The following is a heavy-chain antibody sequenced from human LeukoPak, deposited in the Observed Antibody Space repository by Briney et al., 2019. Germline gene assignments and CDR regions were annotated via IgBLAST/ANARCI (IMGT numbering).Heavy chain of an antibody. J-gene: IGHJ6*02. CDR2: ISGSGGGT. CDR1: GFTFSSYA. V-gene: IGHV3-23*01. CDR3: AKGMAAAGTNSHYFGMDV. Sequence: GGSLRLSCAASGFTFSSYAMTWVRQAPGMGLEWVSAISGSGGGTYYADSVKGRFTISRDNSKNTLYLQMNSVRAEDTAIYYCAKGMAAAGTNSHYFGMDVWGQGTTVTVSS. D-gene: IGHD6-13*01.